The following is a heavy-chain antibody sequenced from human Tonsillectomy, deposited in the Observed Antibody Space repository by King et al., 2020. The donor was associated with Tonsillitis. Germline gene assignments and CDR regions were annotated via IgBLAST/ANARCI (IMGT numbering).Heavy chain of an antibody. J-gene: IGHJ4*02. CDR3: AKGWVEMDA. Sequence: VQLVESGGGLVQPGGSLRLSCAASGFTFSSCAMTWVRQAPGLRLEGVSAISGSAGGTYYADSVKGRFTVSRDNSKNTLYLQMNSLRAEDTAVYYCAKGWVEMDAWGQGTLVTVSS. V-gene: IGHV3-23*04. CDR2: ISGSAGGT. D-gene: IGHD5-24*01. CDR1: GFTFSSCA.